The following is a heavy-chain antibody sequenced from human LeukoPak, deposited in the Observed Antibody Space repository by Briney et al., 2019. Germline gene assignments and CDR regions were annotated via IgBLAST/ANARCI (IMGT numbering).Heavy chain of an antibody. D-gene: IGHD3-22*01. CDR1: GYTFTGYY. V-gene: IGHV1-2*02. CDR2: INPNSGGT. CDR3: ARDGGHYYDSSGYPYYYYYMDV. Sequence: ASVKVSCKASGYTFTGYYMHWVRQAPGQGLEWMGWINPNSGGTNYAQKFQGRVTMTRDTSISTAYMELSRLRSDDTAVYYCARDGGHYYDSSGYPYYYYYMDVWGKGTTVTVSS. J-gene: IGHJ6*03.